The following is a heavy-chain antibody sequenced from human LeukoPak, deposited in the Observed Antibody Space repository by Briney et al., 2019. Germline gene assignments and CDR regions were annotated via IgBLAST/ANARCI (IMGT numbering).Heavy chain of an antibody. CDR3: ARDLTFGGVFFS. J-gene: IGHJ4*02. Sequence: ASVTVSCKVFGYTFTNYGINWARQAPGQGPEWMGWINTYNDDTKYAPKFQGRVTMTTDPSTSTAYMELRSLKPDDTAVYYCARDLTFGGVFFSWGQGTLVAVSS. CDR2: INTYNDDT. V-gene: IGHV1-18*01. D-gene: IGHD3-16*02. CDR1: GYTFTNYG.